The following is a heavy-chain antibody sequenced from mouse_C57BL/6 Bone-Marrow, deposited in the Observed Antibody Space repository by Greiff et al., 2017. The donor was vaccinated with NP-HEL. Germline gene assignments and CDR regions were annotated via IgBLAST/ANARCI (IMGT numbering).Heavy chain of an antibody. CDR2: INPNNGGT. Sequence: EVQLQQSGPELVKPGASVKISCKASGYTFTDYYMNWVKQSHGKSLEWIGDINPNNGGTSYNQKFKGKATLTVDKSSSTAYMELRSLTSEDSAVYYCARNYDYGGYAMDYWGQGTSVTVSS. J-gene: IGHJ4*01. V-gene: IGHV1-26*01. CDR1: GYTFTDYY. D-gene: IGHD2-4*01. CDR3: ARNYDYGGYAMDY.